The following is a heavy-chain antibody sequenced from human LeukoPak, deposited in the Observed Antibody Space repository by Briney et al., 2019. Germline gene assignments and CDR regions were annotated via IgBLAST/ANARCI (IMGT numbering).Heavy chain of an antibody. Sequence: GGSLRLSCAASGFTFRSYAMSWVRQAPGKGLELVSGIYGSDDKTVYGDAVKGRFTISRDNSKNTLYLQMNSLRADDTAVYYCAKTQGYYDAWGQGALVTVSS. J-gene: IGHJ5*02. CDR2: IYGSDDKT. CDR1: GFTFRSYA. V-gene: IGHV3-23*01. CDR3: AKTQGYYDA. D-gene: IGHD2-15*01.